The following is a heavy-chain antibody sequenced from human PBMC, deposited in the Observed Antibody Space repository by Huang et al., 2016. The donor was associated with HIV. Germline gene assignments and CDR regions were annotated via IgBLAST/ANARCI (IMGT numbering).Heavy chain of an antibody. CDR2: VNPKSGAT. Sequence: QVQLVQSGAEVKKPGASVKVSCRTSGYIFTDYYIHWVRQAPGQGLEWMGWVNPKSGATNQAQRVQGRLHMTTDTSTSAVYRELANLRSDDTAVYYCARAVVRGLIIRFDPWGQGTLVTVSS. CDR3: ARAVVRGLIIRFDP. J-gene: IGHJ5*02. D-gene: IGHD3-10*01. CDR1: GYIFTDYY. V-gene: IGHV1-2*02.